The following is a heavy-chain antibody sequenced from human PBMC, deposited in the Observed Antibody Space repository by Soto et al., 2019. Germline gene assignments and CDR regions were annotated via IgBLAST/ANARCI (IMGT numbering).Heavy chain of an antibody. Sequence: SRPTMVNPTETLTLTCPVSGFSLSTSPLGVSWIRQPPGKALEWLAHIFSDNERSYSTSLQGRLTISKDTSGSQVVLSMTNVGPVDTATYYGARMNVDSYQFYYAMDGWGQGTTVTVS. J-gene: IGHJ6*02. CDR2: IFSDNER. CDR1: GFSLSTSPLG. D-gene: IGHD4-17*01. V-gene: IGHV2-26*01. CDR3: ARMNVDSYQFYYAMDG.